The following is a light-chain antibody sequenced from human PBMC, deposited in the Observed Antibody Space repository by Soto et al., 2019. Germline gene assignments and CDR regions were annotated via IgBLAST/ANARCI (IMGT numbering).Light chain of an antibody. CDR2: TND. V-gene: IGLV1-47*03. J-gene: IGLJ2*01. CDR3: AAWDESLSGVI. CDR1: SSNIGSNY. Sequence: QSVLTQPPSASGTPGQRVTISCSGSSSNIGSNYVYWYQQLPGTAPKLLIYTNDQRPSGVPDRFSGSKSGTSASLAISGLWSEDEADYYCAAWDESLSGVIFGGGTKPPS.